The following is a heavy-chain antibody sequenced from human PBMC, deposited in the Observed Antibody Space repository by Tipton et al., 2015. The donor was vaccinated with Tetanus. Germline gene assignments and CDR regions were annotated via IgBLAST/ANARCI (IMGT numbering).Heavy chain of an antibody. CDR1: GGSISSYY. Sequence: TLSLTCTVSGGSISSYYWSWIRQPAGKGLEWIGSIYYSGSTNYNPSLESRVTISVDTSKNQFSLKLRSVTAADTAVYYCARLYSYGSLYWFDPWGQGTLVTVSS. J-gene: IGHJ5*02. CDR2: IYYSGST. D-gene: IGHD5-18*01. V-gene: IGHV4-4*07. CDR3: ARLYSYGSLYWFDP.